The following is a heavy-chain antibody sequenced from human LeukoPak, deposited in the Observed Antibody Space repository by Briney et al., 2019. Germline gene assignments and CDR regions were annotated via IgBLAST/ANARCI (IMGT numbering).Heavy chain of an antibody. CDR1: GGTFSSYA. J-gene: IGHJ6*03. V-gene: IGHV1-69*13. D-gene: IGHD2-2*01. Sequence: ASVKVSCKASGGTFSSYAISWVRQAPGQGLEWMGGIIPIFGTANYAQKFQGRVTITADESTSTAYMELSSLRSEDTAVYYCARGYCSSTSCPAHHYYMDVWGKGTTVTVSS. CDR3: ARGYCSSTSCPAHHYYMDV. CDR2: IIPIFGTA.